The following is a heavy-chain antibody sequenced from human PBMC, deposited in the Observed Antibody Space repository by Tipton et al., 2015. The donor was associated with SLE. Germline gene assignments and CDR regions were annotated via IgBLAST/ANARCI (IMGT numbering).Heavy chain of an antibody. D-gene: IGHD1-26*01. CDR1: GFTFSDSA. CDR3: AREGIVGATGSFDY. Sequence: SLRLSCATSGFTFSDSAMSWVRQAPGEGLEWVSTLTGSGHRTYYADSVKGRFTISRDNSKNTLYLQMNSLRAEDTAVYYCAREGIVGATGSFDYWGQGTLVTVSS. J-gene: IGHJ4*02. CDR2: LTGSGHRT. V-gene: IGHV3-23*01.